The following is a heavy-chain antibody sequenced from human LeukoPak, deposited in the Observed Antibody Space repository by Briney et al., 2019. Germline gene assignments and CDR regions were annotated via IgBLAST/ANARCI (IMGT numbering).Heavy chain of an antibody. CDR1: GYTFTSYG. Sequence: ASVKVSCKASGYTFTSYGISWVQQAPGQGLEWMGWISGYNGNTNYAQKVQGRVTITRNTSISTAYMELSSLRSEDTAVYYCARGRLLRPPDYWGQGTLATVSS. CDR3: ARGRLLRPPDY. V-gene: IGHV1-18*01. CDR2: ISGYNGNT. J-gene: IGHJ4*02.